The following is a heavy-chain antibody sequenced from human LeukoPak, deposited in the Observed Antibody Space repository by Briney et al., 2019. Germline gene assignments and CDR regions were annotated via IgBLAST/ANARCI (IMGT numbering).Heavy chain of an antibody. J-gene: IGHJ4*02. Sequence: SQTLSLTCTVSGGSISSGGYYWSWIRQPPGKGQEWIGSIYYSGSTYYNPSLKSRVTISVDTSKNQFSLKLSSVTAADTAVYYCAREDKDSRLYYFDYWGQGTLVTVSS. CDR2: IYYSGST. V-gene: IGHV4-30-2*03. CDR3: AREDKDSRLYYFDY. D-gene: IGHD2-15*01. CDR1: GGSISSGGYY.